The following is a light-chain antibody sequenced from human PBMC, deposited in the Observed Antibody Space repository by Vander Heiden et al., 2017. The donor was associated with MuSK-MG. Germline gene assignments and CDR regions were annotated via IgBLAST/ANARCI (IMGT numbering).Light chain of an antibody. CDR1: KLGDKY. V-gene: IGLV3-1*01. CDR3: QAWDSSTVL. J-gene: IGLJ2*01. CDR2: QDR. Sequence: SYELTQPPSVSVSPGQTASITCSGDKLGDKYACWYQQKPGKSPLLVIYQDRKRPSGIPERFSGSHSGNTATLTISGTQAMDEADYYCQAWDSSTVLFGGGTKLTIL.